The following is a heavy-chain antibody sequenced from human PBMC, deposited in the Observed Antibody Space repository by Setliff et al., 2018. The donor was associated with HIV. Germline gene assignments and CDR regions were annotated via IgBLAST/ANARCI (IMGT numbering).Heavy chain of an antibody. D-gene: IGHD3-16*01. CDR1: GFTFTNYY. J-gene: IGHJ4*02. CDR3: AKEVMQGGWGSLSYFDS. V-gene: IGHV3-11*01. CDR2: ISSSGTTT. Sequence: PGGSLRLSCAASGFTFTNYYMSWVRQAPGKGLEWLSYISSSGTTTYYADSVKGRFTISRDNTKNTVYLQMNSLRAEDKAVYFCAKEVMQGGWGSLSYFDSWGQGTLVTVS.